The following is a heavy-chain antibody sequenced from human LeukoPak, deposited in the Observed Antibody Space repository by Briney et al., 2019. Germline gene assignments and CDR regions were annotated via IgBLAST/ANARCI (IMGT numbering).Heavy chain of an antibody. J-gene: IGHJ4*02. V-gene: IGHV4-31*03. D-gene: IGHD5-18*01. CDR2: IYYSGST. Sequence: SETLSLTCTVSGGSISSGGYYWSWIRQHPGKGLEWIGYIYYSGSTYYNPPLKSRVTISVDTSKNQFSLKLSSVTAADTAVYYCARTKDTAMVFSDYWGQGTLVTVSS. CDR3: ARTKDTAMVFSDY. CDR1: GGSISSGGYY.